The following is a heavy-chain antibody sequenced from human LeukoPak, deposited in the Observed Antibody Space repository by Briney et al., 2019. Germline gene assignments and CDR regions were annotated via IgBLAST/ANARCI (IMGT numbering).Heavy chain of an antibody. CDR3: ARDRGSGYSNYFDP. V-gene: IGHV6-1*01. CDR2: TYYRPYKSNRSKWYN. Sequence: SQTLSLTCAISGDSVSSNSVAWNCTRQSPSGGLEWLGRTYYRPYKSNRSKWYNEYAISVKSRITINPDTSKNQFSLQLNSVTPDDTAVYYCARDRGSGYSNYFDPWGQGTLVTVSS. CDR1: GDSVSSNSVA. D-gene: IGHD6-25*01. J-gene: IGHJ5*02.